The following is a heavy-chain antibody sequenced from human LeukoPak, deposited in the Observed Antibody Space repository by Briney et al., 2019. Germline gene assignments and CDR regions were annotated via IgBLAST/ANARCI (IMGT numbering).Heavy chain of an antibody. CDR2: ISSSGITI. CDR3: ARDFLYYYDSSGFQRAHDAFDI. J-gene: IGHJ3*02. CDR1: GFTFSDYY. Sequence: GGSLRLSCAASGFTFSDYYMSWIRQAPGKGQEWVSYISSSGITIYYADSVKGRFTISRDNAKNSLYLKMNSLRAEDTAVYYCARDFLYYYDSSGFQRAHDAFDIWGQGTMVTVSS. D-gene: IGHD3-22*01. V-gene: IGHV3-11*01.